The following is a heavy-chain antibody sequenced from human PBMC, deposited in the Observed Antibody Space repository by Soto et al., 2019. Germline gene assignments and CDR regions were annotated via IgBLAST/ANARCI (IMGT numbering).Heavy chain of an antibody. CDR3: ARNRVPLCCYYYGMDV. J-gene: IGHJ6*02. V-gene: IGHV1-69*01. CDR2: IIPIFGTA. Sequence: QVQLVQSGAEVKKPGSSVKVSCKASGGTFSSYAISWVRQAPGQGLEWMGGIIPIFGTANYAQKLQGRVTITADESTSKAYKELSSLRSEDTAVYYCARNRVPLCCYYYGMDVWGQGTTVNVSS. CDR1: GGTFSSYA.